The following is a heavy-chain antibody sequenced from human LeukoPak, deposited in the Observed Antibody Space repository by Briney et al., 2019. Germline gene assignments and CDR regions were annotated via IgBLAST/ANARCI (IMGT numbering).Heavy chain of an antibody. Sequence: GGSLRLSCAASGFTFSSYYMAWFRQAPGKGLEWVANIKQDGSEKYYVDSVKGRFTISRDNAKNSLFLQLNSLRVEDTAVYYCAGGRGWLVEYWGQGTLVTVSS. CDR1: GFTFSSYY. D-gene: IGHD6-19*01. V-gene: IGHV3-7*05. J-gene: IGHJ4*02. CDR2: IKQDGSEK. CDR3: AGGRGWLVEY.